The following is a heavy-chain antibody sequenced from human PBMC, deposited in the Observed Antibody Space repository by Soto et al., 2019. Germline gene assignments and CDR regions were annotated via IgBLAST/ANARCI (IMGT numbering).Heavy chain of an antibody. V-gene: IGHV4-30-2*01. Sequence: QLQLQESGSGLVKPSQTLSLTCAVSGGSISSGRYSWSWIRQPPGQGLEWIGYIYHGGSTYYNPSLKSRVTISVDTSKNQFSLRLDSVTAADTAVYYCARGGYYGHWFDPWGQGTLVTVPS. CDR3: ARGGYYGHWFDP. CDR2: IYHGGST. D-gene: IGHD1-26*01. J-gene: IGHJ5*02. CDR1: GGSISSGRYS.